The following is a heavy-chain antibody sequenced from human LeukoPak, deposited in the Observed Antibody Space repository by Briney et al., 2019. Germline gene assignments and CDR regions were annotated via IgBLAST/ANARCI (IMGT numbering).Heavy chain of an antibody. J-gene: IGHJ5*02. CDR1: GYTFTTYA. V-gene: IGHV1-3*01. Sequence: ASVKVSCKASGYTFTTYAMHWVRQAPGQRLEWMGCINAGNGNTKYSQKFQGRVTITRDTSASTAYMELSSLRSEDTAVYYCAREALQYYYDSSGYWFDPWGQGTLVTVSS. CDR3: AREALQYYYDSSGYWFDP. D-gene: IGHD3-22*01. CDR2: INAGNGNT.